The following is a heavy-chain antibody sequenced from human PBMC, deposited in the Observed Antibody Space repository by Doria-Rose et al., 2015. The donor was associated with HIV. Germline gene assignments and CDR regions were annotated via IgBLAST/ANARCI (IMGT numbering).Heavy chain of an antibody. CDR2: INHSGST. CDR3: ARLYNDSGVDAFDM. V-gene: IGHV4-34*13. J-gene: IGHJ3*02. D-gene: IGHD3-22*01. Sequence: SWIRQPPGRGLEWIGEINHSGSTNYNPSLKSRATISVDTSKNQFSLRLTSVTAADTAAYYCARLYNDSGVDAFDMWGQRKMVAVSS.